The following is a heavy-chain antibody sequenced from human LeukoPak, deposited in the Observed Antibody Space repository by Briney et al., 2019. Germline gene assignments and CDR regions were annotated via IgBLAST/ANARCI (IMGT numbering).Heavy chain of an antibody. V-gene: IGHV3-23*01. CDR2: TSGSGGST. CDR3: AKPDMGYWAIKY. CDR1: TFTFSSFT. J-gene: IGHJ4*02. D-gene: IGHD1-26*01. Sequence: GGSLRLSCAASTFTFSSFTMSWVRQAPGKGLEWVSGTSGSGGSTYYADSVRGRFTIYRDNSKNTLFLQMNSLRAEDTAIYYCAKPDMGYWAIKYWGQGTLVTVSS.